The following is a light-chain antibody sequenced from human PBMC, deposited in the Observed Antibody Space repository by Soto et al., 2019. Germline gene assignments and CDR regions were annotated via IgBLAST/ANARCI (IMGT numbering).Light chain of an antibody. V-gene: IGKV3-15*01. CDR2: GAS. J-gene: IGKJ5*01. CDR1: QSVSSSY. Sequence: EIVWTQSPGTLSLSPGERATLSCRSSQSVSSSYLAWYQQKPGQSPRLLSYGASNRATGVPARFSCSGSETEFTLTIRSLQSEDFAVYFCPQHNNWPSSGQGTRLEI. CDR3: PQHNNWPS.